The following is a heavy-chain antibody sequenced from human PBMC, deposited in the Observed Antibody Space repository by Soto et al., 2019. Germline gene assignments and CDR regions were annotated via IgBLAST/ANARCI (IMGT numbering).Heavy chain of an antibody. D-gene: IGHD5-18*01. V-gene: IGHV3-64*01. J-gene: IGHJ4*02. Sequence: EVQLVESGGGLVQPGGSLRLSCAASGFTFSSYAMHWVRQAPGKGLEYVSAISSNGGSTYYANSVKGRFTISRDNSKNTLYLQMGSLRAEDMAVYYCARGPGYNFDYWGQGTLVTLSS. CDR3: ARGPGYNFDY. CDR2: ISSNGGST. CDR1: GFTFSSYA.